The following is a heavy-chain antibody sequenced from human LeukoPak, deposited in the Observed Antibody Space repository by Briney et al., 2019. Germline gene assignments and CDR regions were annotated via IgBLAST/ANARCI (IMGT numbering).Heavy chain of an antibody. D-gene: IGHD6-19*01. V-gene: IGHV3-66*01. CDR3: AMYSSAWYAVY. CDR2: IHPGGTI. CDR1: GFTVSSKY. Sequence: GGSLRLSCAASGFTVSSKYMGWVRQAPGKGLEWVSVIHPGGTIYYADSVKGTFTISRDNSKNTLYLEMNTLRVVDTAVYYCAMYSSAWYAVYWGQGTLVTVSS. J-gene: IGHJ4*02.